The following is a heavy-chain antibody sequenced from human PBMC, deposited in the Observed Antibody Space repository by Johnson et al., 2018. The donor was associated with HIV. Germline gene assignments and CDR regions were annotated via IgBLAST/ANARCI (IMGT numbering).Heavy chain of an antibody. CDR1: GFIVSDTD. V-gene: IGHV3-53*01. D-gene: IGHD2-15*01. CDR2: IYTDGKT. J-gene: IGHJ3*02. Sequence: VQLVESGGGLIQPGGSLRLSCAVSGFIVSDTDMAWVRQAPGKGLEWVSVIYTDGKTYYADSVRGRFTISRDSSNNTLYVQMNDLRAEDTALYYCATGSLVVVGADGLIQLHDAFDIWGRGRKVTVSS. CDR3: ATGSLVVVGADGLIQLHDAFDI.